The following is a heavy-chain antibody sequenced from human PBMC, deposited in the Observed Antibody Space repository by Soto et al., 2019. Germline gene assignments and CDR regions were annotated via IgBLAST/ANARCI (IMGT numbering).Heavy chain of an antibody. J-gene: IGHJ4*02. CDR3: ATDRGFIDPFNS. V-gene: IGHV3-23*01. D-gene: IGHD3-16*02. Sequence: EVQLLESGGGLVQPGGSLRLSCAASGFAFSSYAMSWVRQAPGKGLEWVSSISGSTSGTYYADAVKGRFTISRDNSNNTLELRTRSLRAEHTDVYSCATDRGFIDPFNSWGQGALVTVSS. CDR2: ISGSTSGT. CDR1: GFAFSSYA.